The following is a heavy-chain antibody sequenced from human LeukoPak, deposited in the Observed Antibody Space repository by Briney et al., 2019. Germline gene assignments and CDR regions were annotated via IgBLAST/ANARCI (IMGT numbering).Heavy chain of an antibody. Sequence: SETLSLTCTVSGGSISSYYWSWIRQPPGKGLEWIGYIYYSGSTNYNPSLKSRVTISVDTSKNQFSLKLSSVTAADTAVYYCARLAMVRGVHFDYWGQGTLVTVSS. CDR2: IYYSGST. V-gene: IGHV4-59*08. J-gene: IGHJ4*02. CDR3: ARLAMVRGVHFDY. CDR1: GGSISSYY. D-gene: IGHD3-10*01.